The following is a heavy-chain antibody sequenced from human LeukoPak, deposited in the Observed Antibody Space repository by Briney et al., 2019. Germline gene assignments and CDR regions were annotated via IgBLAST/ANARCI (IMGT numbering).Heavy chain of an antibody. CDR1: GYSFISYW. V-gene: IGHV5-51*01. CDR3: ARRGATVTILPFDY. Sequence: GESLKISSKASGYSFISYWSGWVGQMPGKGLEWMGIFFPGDSDTRYSPSFQGELTISAVKSISTAYLQWISLKASDTAMYYCARRGATVTILPFDYWGQGTLVTVSS. CDR2: FFPGDSDT. D-gene: IGHD4-17*01. J-gene: IGHJ4*02.